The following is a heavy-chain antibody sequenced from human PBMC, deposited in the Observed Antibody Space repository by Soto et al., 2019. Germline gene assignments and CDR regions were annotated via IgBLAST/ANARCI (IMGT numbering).Heavy chain of an antibody. CDR2: IWYDGSNK. CDR3: ARGGGSGSSFVGYYYYTLDV. CDR1: GFTFSTYG. V-gene: IGHV3-33*01. J-gene: IGHJ6*02. Sequence: QVPLVESGGGVVQPGRSLRLSCTASGFTFSTYGMHWVRQAPGKGLEWVTVIWYDGSNKYYADSVKGRFTISRDNSKTTLYLQMNSLRADDTAVYYCARGGGSGSSFVGYYYYTLDVWGQGTTVTVSS. D-gene: IGHD1-26*01.